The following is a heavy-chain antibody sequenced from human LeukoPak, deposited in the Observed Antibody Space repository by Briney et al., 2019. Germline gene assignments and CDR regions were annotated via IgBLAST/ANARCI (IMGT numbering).Heavy chain of an antibody. D-gene: IGHD4-17*01. Sequence: NSGGSLRLPCTASGFTFSDYYMSWLRQAPGKGLEWISYISNIGSTTYYADSVKGRFTISRDNAKNSLYLQMNSLRAEDTAVYYCARVRKAYGDYAYYYYMDVWGKGTTVTISS. CDR2: ISNIGSTT. CDR1: GFTFSDYY. J-gene: IGHJ6*03. V-gene: IGHV3-11*01. CDR3: ARVRKAYGDYAYYYYMDV.